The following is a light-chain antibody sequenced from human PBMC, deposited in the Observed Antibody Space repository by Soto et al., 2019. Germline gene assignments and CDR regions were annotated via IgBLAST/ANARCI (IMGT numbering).Light chain of an antibody. Sequence: EIVMTQSPAALSVYPGERATLSCRASQSVSSNLAWYQQKPGQAPRLLIYGASTRATGIPARFSGSGSGTEFTLTISSLQSEDFATYYCQQANSFPITFGQGTRLEIK. CDR2: GAS. J-gene: IGKJ5*01. V-gene: IGKV3-15*01. CDR3: QQANSFPIT. CDR1: QSVSSN.